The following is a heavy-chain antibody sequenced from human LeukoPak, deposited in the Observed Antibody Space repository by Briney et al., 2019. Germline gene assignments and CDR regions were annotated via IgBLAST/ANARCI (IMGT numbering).Heavy chain of an antibody. CDR3: ARDEYSSSSFDS. V-gene: IGHV4-59*01. J-gene: IGHJ4*02. D-gene: IGHD6-6*01. CDR2: VYYGGST. Sequence: SETLSLTCTVSGGSISGYYWSWIRQPPGKGLEWLGFVYYGGSTNYNPSLKSRVTISVDTSKNQFSLKLSSVTAADTAMYYCARDEYSSSSFDSWGQGTLVTVSS. CDR1: GGSISGYY.